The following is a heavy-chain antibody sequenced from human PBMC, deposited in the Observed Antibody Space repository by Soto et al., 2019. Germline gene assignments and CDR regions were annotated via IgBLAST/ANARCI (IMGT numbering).Heavy chain of an antibody. CDR3: SAGTSSRTTYYYYYGRQV. Sequence: QVQLVQSGAEVKKPGASVKVSCKTSGYSFTSYGINWVRQAPGQGLEWMGWISAYNGNTTYAQKLDGRVSTTTERTRSTADMESGSQRFYDQAVYYSSAGTSSRTTYYYYYGRQVWGQGTTVTVS. J-gene: IGHJ6*02. CDR1: GYSFTSYG. CDR2: ISAYNGNT. D-gene: IGHD2-2*01. V-gene: IGHV1-18*01.